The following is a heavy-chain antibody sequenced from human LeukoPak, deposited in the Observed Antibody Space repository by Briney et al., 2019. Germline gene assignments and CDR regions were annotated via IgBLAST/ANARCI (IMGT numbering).Heavy chain of an antibody. V-gene: IGHV1-69*13. CDR1: GGKFSSYA. CDR2: IIPFFGTP. Sequence: ASVKVSCKVSGGKFSSYAISWVRQAPGQGLEWVGGIIPFFGTPYYAQKFQDRVTITADESASTAYMELSSLRSEDTAVYYCARNLATRITGTKDYWGQGTLVTVSS. CDR3: ARNLATRITGTKDY. J-gene: IGHJ4*02. D-gene: IGHD1-20*01.